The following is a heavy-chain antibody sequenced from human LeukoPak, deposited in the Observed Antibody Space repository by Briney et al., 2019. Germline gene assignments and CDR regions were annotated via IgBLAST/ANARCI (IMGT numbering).Heavy chain of an antibody. CDR1: GFSFSSYW. D-gene: IGHD5-12*01. CDR2: ISSSGSTI. Sequence: GGSLRLSCAASGFSFSSYWMSWVRQAPGKGLEWVSYISSSGSTIYYADSVKGRFTISRDNAKNSLYLQMNSLRAEDTAVYYCASGADIVASVFDYWGQGTLVTVSS. V-gene: IGHV3-48*04. CDR3: ASGADIVASVFDY. J-gene: IGHJ4*02.